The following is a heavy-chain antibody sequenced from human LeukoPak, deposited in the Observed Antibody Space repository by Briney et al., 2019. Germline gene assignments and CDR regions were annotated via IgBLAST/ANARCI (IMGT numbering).Heavy chain of an antibody. D-gene: IGHD3-10*01. J-gene: IGHJ4*02. V-gene: IGHV1-18*01. CDR1: GYTFTSYG. CDR3: ARDFFIYYYGSGSSGNDY. CDR2: ISAYNGNT. Sequence: ASVKVSCKASGYTFTSYGISWVRQAPGQGLEWMGWISAYNGNTNYAQKLQGRVTMTTDTSTSTAYMELRSLRSDDTAVYYCARDFFIYYYGSGSSGNDYWGQGTLVTVSS.